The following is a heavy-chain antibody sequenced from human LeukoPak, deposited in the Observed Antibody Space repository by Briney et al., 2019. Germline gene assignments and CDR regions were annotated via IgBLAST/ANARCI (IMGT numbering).Heavy chain of an antibody. CDR2: ISYDGNNN. V-gene: IGHV3-30*18. CDR3: VEELSNQLPFWYYHGMDV. D-gene: IGHD2-2*01. CDR1: GFTFNFYG. J-gene: IGHJ6*04. Sequence: PGGSLRLSCTGSGFTFNFYGFHWVRQAPGKGLEWLAVISYDGNNNYYADSVKGRFTISRDKSKNTLYLQMNSLRAEDTAVYYCVEELSNQLPFWYYHGMDVWGKGTTVTVSS.